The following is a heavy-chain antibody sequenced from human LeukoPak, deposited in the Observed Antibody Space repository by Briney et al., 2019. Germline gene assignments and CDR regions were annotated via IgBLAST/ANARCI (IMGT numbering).Heavy chain of an antibody. CDR1: GGSFSGYY. J-gene: IGHJ4*02. Sequence: PSETLSLTCAVYGGSFSGYYWSWIRQPPGKGLEWIGEINHSGSTNYNPSLKSRVTISVDTSKNQFSLKLSSVTAADTAVYYCASKYSGSYRYDYWGQGTLVTVSS. CDR3: ASKYSGSYRYDY. V-gene: IGHV4-34*01. D-gene: IGHD1-26*01. CDR2: INHSGST.